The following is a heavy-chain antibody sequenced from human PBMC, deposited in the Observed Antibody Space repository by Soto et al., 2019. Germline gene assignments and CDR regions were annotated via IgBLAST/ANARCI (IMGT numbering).Heavy chain of an antibody. D-gene: IGHD1-26*01. CDR2: LSSSSGHI. CDR1: GFTFSSYS. Sequence: GGSLRLSCAASGFTFSSYSMNWVRQAPGRGLEWVSSLSSSSGHIYYADSVKGRFTISRDNAKNSLYLQMNSLRAEDTAVYYCVRHWLATREFDYWGQGTLVTVSS. CDR3: VRHWLATREFDY. J-gene: IGHJ4*02. V-gene: IGHV3-21*01.